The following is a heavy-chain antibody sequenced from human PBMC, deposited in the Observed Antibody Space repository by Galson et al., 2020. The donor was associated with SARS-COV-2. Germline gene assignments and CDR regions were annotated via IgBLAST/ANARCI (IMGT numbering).Heavy chain of an antibody. D-gene: IGHD5-18*01. CDR3: AREGIQHGGDAFDI. V-gene: IGHV3-30*19. J-gene: IGHJ3*02. CDR1: GFTFSSYG. CDR2: ISYDGSNK. Sequence: GGSLRLSCAASGFTFSSYGMHWVRQAPGKGLEWVAVISYDGSNKYYADSVKGRFTISRDNSKNTLYLQMNSLRAEDTAVYYCAREGIQHGGDAFDIWGQGTMVTVSS.